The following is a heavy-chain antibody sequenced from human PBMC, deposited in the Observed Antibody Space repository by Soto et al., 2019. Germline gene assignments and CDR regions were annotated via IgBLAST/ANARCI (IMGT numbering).Heavy chain of an antibody. Sequence: EVQLLESGGGLVQPGGSLRLSCVASGFTFSNYAMSWVRQAPGKGLEWVSAISSAGRSYYADSVKGRFTISRDNSKNTLYLQMNSLRAEGTAVHYCAKAESSYASGWYAYWGQGTLVTVSS. CDR2: ISSAGRS. CDR1: GFTFSNYA. CDR3: AKAESSYASGWYAY. D-gene: IGHD6-19*01. V-gene: IGHV3-23*01. J-gene: IGHJ4*02.